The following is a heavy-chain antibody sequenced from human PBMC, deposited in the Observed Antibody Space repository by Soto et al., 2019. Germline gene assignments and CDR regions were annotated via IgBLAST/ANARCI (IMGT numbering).Heavy chain of an antibody. D-gene: IGHD3-22*01. Sequence: QVQLQQWGAGLLKPSETLSLTCAVYGGSFSGYYWSWIRQPPGKGLEWIGEINHSGSTNYNPSLKSRVTISVDTPKTQLSRKLSSVTAADTAVYYCAREGLGTDSRGLHFDYWGQGTLVTVSS. J-gene: IGHJ4*02. V-gene: IGHV4-34*01. CDR3: AREGLGTDSRGLHFDY. CDR1: GGSFSGYY. CDR2: INHSGST.